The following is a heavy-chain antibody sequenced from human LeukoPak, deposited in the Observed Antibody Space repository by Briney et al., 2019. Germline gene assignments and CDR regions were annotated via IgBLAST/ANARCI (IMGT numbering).Heavy chain of an antibody. J-gene: IGHJ4*02. CDR3: AKDYRPHDFWSGLVDY. Sequence: GGSQRLSCAASGFTFSNYGMHWVRQAPGKGLGWVTLISYDGSNKYYADSVKGRFTISRDNSKNTLYLQMNSLRAEDTAVYYCAKDYRPHDFWSGLVDYWGQGTLVTVSS. V-gene: IGHV3-30*18. CDR1: GFTFSNYG. D-gene: IGHD3-3*01. CDR2: ISYDGSNK.